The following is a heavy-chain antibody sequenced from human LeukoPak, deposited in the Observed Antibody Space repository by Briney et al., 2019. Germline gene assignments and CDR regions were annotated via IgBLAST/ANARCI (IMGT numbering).Heavy chain of an antibody. V-gene: IGHV1-69*04. CDR2: IIPILGIA. D-gene: IGHD3-3*01. J-gene: IGHJ6*02. CDR3: ARTRITIFGVVTTPYYYYGMDV. CDR1: GGTFSSYA. Sequence: GASVKVSCKASGGTFSSYAISWVRQAPGQGLEWMGRIIPILGIANYAQKFQGRVTITADKSTSTAYMELSSLRPEDTAVYYCARTRITIFGVVTTPYYYYGMDVWGQGTTVTVSS.